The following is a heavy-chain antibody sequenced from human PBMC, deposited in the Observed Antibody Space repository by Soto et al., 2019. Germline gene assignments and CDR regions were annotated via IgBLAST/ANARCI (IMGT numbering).Heavy chain of an antibody. CDR1: GGSISSGDYY. V-gene: IGHV4-30-4*01. CDR2: IYYSGST. D-gene: IGHD4-17*01. J-gene: IGHJ4*02. CDR3: ARAHFYGPSGY. Sequence: PSETLSLTCTVSGGSISSGDYYWSWIRQPPGKGLEWIGYIYYSGSTYYNPSLKSRVTISVDTSKNQFSLKLSSVTAADTAVYYCARAHFYGPSGYWGQGTLVTVSS.